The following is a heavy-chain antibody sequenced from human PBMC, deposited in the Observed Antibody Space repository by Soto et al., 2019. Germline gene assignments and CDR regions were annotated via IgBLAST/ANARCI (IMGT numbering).Heavy chain of an antibody. CDR3: ARDWVEAPNYFDY. D-gene: IGHD3-16*01. CDR1: GYTFPSYA. Sequence: ASVKVSCKASGYTFPSYAISWVLQAPGQGLEWIGWISAYNGDTNYAQKLQDRVTMTTDTATSTAYMELRSLRSDDTAVYYCARDWVEAPNYFDYWGQGTLVTVSS. CDR2: ISAYNGDT. J-gene: IGHJ4*02. V-gene: IGHV1-18*01.